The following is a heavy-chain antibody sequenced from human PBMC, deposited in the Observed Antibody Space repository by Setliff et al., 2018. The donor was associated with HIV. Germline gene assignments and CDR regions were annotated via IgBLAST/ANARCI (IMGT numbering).Heavy chain of an antibody. Sequence: PGGSLRLSCAASGFTFSSYGMHWVRQAPGKGLEWVAFIRYDGSNKYYADSVKGRFTISRDNSKNTLYLQMNSLRAEDTAVYYCAKIQNPQGYYYDSSGYYPHPGSPDYWGQGTLVTRLL. V-gene: IGHV3-30*02. D-gene: IGHD3-22*01. J-gene: IGHJ4*02. CDR1: GFTFSSYG. CDR3: AKIQNPQGYYYDSSGYYPHPGSPDY. CDR2: IRYDGSNK.